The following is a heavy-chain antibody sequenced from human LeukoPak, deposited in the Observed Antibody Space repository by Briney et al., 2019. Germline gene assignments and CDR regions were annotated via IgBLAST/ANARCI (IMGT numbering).Heavy chain of an antibody. J-gene: IGHJ4*02. CDR1: GGSFSGYY. CDR2: INHSGST. CDR3: ARQGPLVRGASYY. Sequence: SETLSLTCAVYGGSFSGYYWSWIRQPPGKGLEWIGEINHSGSTNYNPSLKSRVTISVDTSKNQFSLKLSSVTAADTAVYYCARQGPLVRGASYYWGQGTLVTVSS. D-gene: IGHD3-10*01. V-gene: IGHV4-34*01.